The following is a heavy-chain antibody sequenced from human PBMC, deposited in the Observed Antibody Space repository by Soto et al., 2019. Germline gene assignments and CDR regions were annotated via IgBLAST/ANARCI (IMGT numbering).Heavy chain of an antibody. CDR2: IKSKTDGGTT. CDR1: GFTFSNAW. D-gene: IGHD3-3*01. V-gene: IGHV3-15*07. CDR3: ARDPNYDFWSGYPHYFDY. J-gene: IGHJ4*02. Sequence: PGGSLRLSCAASGFTFSNAWMNWVRQAPGKGLEWVGRIKSKTDGGTTDYAAPVKGRFTISRDDSKNTLYLQMNSLKTEDTAVYYCARDPNYDFWSGYPHYFDYWGQGTLVTVSS.